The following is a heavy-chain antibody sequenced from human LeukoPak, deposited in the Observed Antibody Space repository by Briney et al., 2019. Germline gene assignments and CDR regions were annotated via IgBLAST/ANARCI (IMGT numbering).Heavy chain of an antibody. J-gene: IGHJ4*02. CDR2: ISGSGGST. Sequence: PGGSLRLSCAASGFTFSSYAMSWVRQAPGKGLEWVSAISGSGGSTYYADSVEGRFTISRDNSKNTLYLQMSSLRAEDTAVYYCAKYSSGWHPPFDYWGQGTLVTVSS. V-gene: IGHV3-23*01. D-gene: IGHD6-19*01. CDR3: AKYSSGWHPPFDY. CDR1: GFTFSSYA.